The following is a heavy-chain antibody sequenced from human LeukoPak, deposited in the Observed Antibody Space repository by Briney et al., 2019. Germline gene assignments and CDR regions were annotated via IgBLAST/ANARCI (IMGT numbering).Heavy chain of an antibody. CDR1: GFTFSRAT. J-gene: IGHJ3*02. CDR3: ASDDYGDYEDGFYI. V-gene: IGHV3-21*01. CDR2: ISSTSTYI. D-gene: IGHD4-17*01. Sequence: PGGSLRLSCVVSGFTFSRATMNWVRQAPGKGLEWVSSISSTSTYINYADSVKGRFTISRDNAKKSLYLQMNGLRGEDTAMYYCASDDYGDYEDGFYIWVQGTMVTVSS.